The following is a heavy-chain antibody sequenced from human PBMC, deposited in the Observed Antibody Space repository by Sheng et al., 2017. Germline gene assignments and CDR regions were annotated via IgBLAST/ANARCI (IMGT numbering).Heavy chain of an antibody. CDR2: ISTSGSTI. V-gene: IGHV3-48*03. J-gene: IGHJ4*02. Sequence: EVQLVESGGGLVQPGGSLRLSCAASGFTFSTYEMNWVRQAPGKGLEWVSYISTSGSTIYFADSVKGRFTFSRDNAKNSLYLQMNSLRAEDTAVYYCARDIYFFDFWGQGTLVTV. CDR1: GFTFSTYE. CDR3: ARDIYFFDF.